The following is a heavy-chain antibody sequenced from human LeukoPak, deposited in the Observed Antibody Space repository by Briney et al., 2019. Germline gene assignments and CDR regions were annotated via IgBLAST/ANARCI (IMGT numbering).Heavy chain of an antibody. V-gene: IGHV4-39*01. D-gene: IGHD5-18*01. CDR1: GGSVSSNSYY. J-gene: IGHJ4*02. Sequence: PSETLSLTCTVSGGSVSSNSYYWGWIRQPPGKGLEWIGTIYYSGSTYYNPSLKSRVTISVDTSKNQFSLKLSSVTAADTAVYYCARHRIQLWSPPGLNFDYWGQGTLVTVSS. CDR2: IYYSGST. CDR3: ARHRIQLWSPPGLNFDY.